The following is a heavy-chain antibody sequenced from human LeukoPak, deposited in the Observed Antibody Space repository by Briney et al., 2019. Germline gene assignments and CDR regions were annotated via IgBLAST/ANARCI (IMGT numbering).Heavy chain of an antibody. CDR2: IWYDGSNK. V-gene: IGHV3-33*01. CDR1: GFTFSSYG. CDR3: AALYGSGSYYNVPPVGY. D-gene: IGHD3-10*01. J-gene: IGHJ4*02. Sequence: PGGSLRLSCAASGFTFSSYGMHWVRQAPGKGLEWVAVIWYDGSNKYYADSVKGRFTMSRDNSKNTLYLQMNSLRAEDTAVYYCAALYGSGSYYNVPPVGYWGQGTLVTVSS.